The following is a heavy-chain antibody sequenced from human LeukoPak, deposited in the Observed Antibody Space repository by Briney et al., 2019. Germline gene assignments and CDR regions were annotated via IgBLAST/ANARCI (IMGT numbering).Heavy chain of an antibody. CDR2: ISWNSGSI. CDR1: GFTFDDYA. D-gene: IGHD1-26*01. J-gene: IGHJ4*02. Sequence: GGSLRLSCSASGFTFDDYAMHWVRQAPGKGLEGVSGISWNSGSIGYADSVKGRFTISRDNAKNSLYLQMNSLRAEDMALYYCAKGYDSGSYEIFDYWGQGTLVTVSS. CDR3: AKGYDSGSYEIFDY. V-gene: IGHV3-9*03.